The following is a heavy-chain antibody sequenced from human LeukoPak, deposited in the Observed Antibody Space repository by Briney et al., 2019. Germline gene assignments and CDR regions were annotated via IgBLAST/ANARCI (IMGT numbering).Heavy chain of an antibody. J-gene: IGHJ3*02. CDR2: IYPGDSDT. CDR1: GYSFTSYW. Sequence: GESLKISCKGSGYSFTSYWIGWVRQLPGKGLELMGIIYPGDSDTRYSPSFQGQVTISADKSINTAYLQWSSLKASDTAMYYCARPKGGIAARDAFDIWGQGTMVTVSS. CDR3: ARPKGGIAARDAFDI. V-gene: IGHV5-51*01. D-gene: IGHD6-6*01.